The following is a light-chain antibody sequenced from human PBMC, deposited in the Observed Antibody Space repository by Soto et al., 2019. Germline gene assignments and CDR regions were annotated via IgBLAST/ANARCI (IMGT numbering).Light chain of an antibody. J-gene: IGKJ2*01. Sequence: EIVLTQSPGPLSLSPGERATLSCRASQSVVSNFLSWFQQKPGQAPRLLIYGASNRATGIPDRFSGSGSGTDFTLTISGLEPEDSAVHYCHQFVGSQGYTFGQGTKLEIK. CDR1: QSVVSNF. CDR2: GAS. V-gene: IGKV3-20*01. CDR3: HQFVGSQGYT.